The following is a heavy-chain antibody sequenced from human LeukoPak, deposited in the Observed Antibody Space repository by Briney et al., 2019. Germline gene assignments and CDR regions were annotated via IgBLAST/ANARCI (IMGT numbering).Heavy chain of an antibody. Sequence: ASVKVSCEASGYTLTSYGINWMRQAPGQGLEWMGWISTQSGNTNYAQKFQGRVTLTTDTSTSTAYMELRSLRSDDTAVYYCARDAYGIIPLDYWGQGNLVTVSS. D-gene: IGHD3-10*01. CDR1: GYTLTSYG. V-gene: IGHV1-18*01. CDR3: ARDAYGIIPLDY. J-gene: IGHJ4*02. CDR2: ISTQSGNT.